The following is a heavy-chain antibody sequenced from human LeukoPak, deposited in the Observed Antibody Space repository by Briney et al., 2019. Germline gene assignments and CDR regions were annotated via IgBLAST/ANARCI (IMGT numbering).Heavy chain of an antibody. Sequence: ASVKVSCKASGYTFTGYYMHWVRQAPGQGLEWMGWISAYNGNTNYAQKLQGRVTMTTDTSTSTAYMELRSLRSDDTAVYDCARDIFLDYWGQGTLVTVSS. J-gene: IGHJ4*02. D-gene: IGHD3-3*01. CDR2: ISAYNGNT. CDR3: ARDIFLDY. V-gene: IGHV1-18*04. CDR1: GYTFTGYY.